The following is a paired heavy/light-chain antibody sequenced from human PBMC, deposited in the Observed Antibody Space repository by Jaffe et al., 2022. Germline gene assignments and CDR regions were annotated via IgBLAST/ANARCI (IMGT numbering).Light chain of an antibody. Sequence: EIVLTQSPGTLSLSPGERATLSCRASQSVSSSYLAWYQQKPGQAPRLLIYGASSRATGIPDRFSGSGSGTDFTLTISRLEPEDFAVYYCQQYGSSPPTTFGQGTKVEIK. CDR2: GAS. CDR3: QQYGSSPPTT. CDR1: QSVSSSY. V-gene: IGKV3-20*01. J-gene: IGKJ1*01.
Heavy chain of an antibody. CDR3: AGSYSSSWYEDYYYYYYMDV. D-gene: IGHD6-13*01. Sequence: QVQLVQSGAEVKKPGSSVKVSCKASGGTFSSYTISWVRQAPGQGLEWMGRIIPILGIANYAQKFQGRVTITADKSTSTAYMELSSLRSEDTAVYYCAGSYSSSWYEDYYYYYYMDVWGKGTTVTVSS. CDR1: GGTFSSYT. J-gene: IGHJ6*03. V-gene: IGHV1-69*02. CDR2: IIPILGIA.